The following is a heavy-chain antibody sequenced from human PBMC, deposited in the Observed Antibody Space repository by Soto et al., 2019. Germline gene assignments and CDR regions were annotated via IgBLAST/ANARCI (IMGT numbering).Heavy chain of an antibody. CDR1: KFSFSTYS. J-gene: IGHJ4*02. V-gene: IGHV3-48*01. Sequence: PGGSLRLSCAASKFSFSTYSMNWVRQAPGKGLEWVSYISSGGSTIYYADSVKGRFTISRDNAKNSLYLQMNSLRAEDTAVYYCASYGSGSYAFSYWGQGTLVTVSS. CDR3: ASYGSGSYAFSY. D-gene: IGHD3-10*01. CDR2: ISSGGSTI.